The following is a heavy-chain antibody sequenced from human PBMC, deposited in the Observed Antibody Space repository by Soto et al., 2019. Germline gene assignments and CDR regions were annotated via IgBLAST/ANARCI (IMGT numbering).Heavy chain of an antibody. V-gene: IGHV4-34*01. Sequence: SETLSLTCAVYGGSFSGYYWSWIRQPPGKGLEWIGEINHSGSTNYNPSLKSRVTISVDTSKNQFSLKLSSVTAADTAVYYCARVRGSGDTAMARYYYYMDVWGKGTTVTVSS. CDR3: ARVRGSGDTAMARYYYYMDV. D-gene: IGHD5-18*01. J-gene: IGHJ6*03. CDR2: INHSGST. CDR1: GGSFSGYY.